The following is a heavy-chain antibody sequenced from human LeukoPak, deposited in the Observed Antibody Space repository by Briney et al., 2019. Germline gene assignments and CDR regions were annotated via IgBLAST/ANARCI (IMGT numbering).Heavy chain of an antibody. D-gene: IGHD2-2*01. V-gene: IGHV3-23*01. J-gene: IGHJ6*03. CDR1: RFTFSSYT. CDR2: ISANAVST. Sequence: GGSLRLSCADSRFTFSSYTMNWVRQAPGKGLEWGSGISANAVSTYYADSVKGRFTISRDNSKNTLYLHMDRLGTEDTAVYYCASMPSTEIYYFYYMDVWGKGTTVTVSS. CDR3: ASMPSTEIYYFYYMDV.